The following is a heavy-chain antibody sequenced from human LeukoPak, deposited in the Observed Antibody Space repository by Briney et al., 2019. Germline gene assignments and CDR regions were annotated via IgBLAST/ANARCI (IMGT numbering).Heavy chain of an antibody. CDR1: GFTFSSYW. J-gene: IGHJ4*02. V-gene: IGHV3-7*01. CDR3: ARALRSFNGSAINDY. Sequence: GGSLRLSCAASGFTFSSYWMSWVRQAPGKGLEWVANIKQDGSEKYYVDSVTGRCTISRDNAKNSLSLQLNSRRAEHTAVYYCARALRSFNGSAINDYWGQRTLVTVSS. CDR2: IKQDGSEK.